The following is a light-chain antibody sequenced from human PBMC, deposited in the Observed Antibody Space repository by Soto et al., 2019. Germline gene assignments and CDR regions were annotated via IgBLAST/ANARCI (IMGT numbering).Light chain of an antibody. CDR2: AAS. CDR1: QTIHSH. V-gene: IGKV3D-15*01. Sequence: EIVMTQSPATLSVSPGERVTLSCRPSQTIHSHLAWYHQRPGQAPRPLIYAASTRATGIPARFSGNGFGTEFTLTISSLQSEDFAVYYCQQYSDWPLTFGGGTKVEIK. J-gene: IGKJ4*01. CDR3: QQYSDWPLT.